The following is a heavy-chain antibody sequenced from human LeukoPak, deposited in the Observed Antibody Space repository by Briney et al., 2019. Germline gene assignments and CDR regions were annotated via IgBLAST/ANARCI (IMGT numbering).Heavy chain of an antibody. CDR3: AKSGGYGLIDY. V-gene: IGHV4-39*01. D-gene: IGHD1-26*01. CDR1: GASISGSGYY. J-gene: IGHJ4*02. Sequence: PSETLSLTCAVSGASISGSGYYLGWLRQPPGRGLEWIGNIYYTGNTYYNASLQSRVPISIDTSKNQFSLRLNSVTAADTAMYYCAKSGGYGLIDYWGQGTLVTVSS. CDR2: IYYTGNT.